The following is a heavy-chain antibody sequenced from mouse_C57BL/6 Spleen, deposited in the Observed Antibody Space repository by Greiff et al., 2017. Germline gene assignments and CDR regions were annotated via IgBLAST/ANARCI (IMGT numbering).Heavy chain of an antibody. Sequence: QVQLQQPGAELVRPGSSVKLSCKASGYTFTSYWMDWVKQRPGQGLEWIGNIYPSDSETPYNQKFKDKATLTVDKSSSTAYMQLSSLTSEDSAVYYCARFDGYYAMDYWGQGTSVTVSS. V-gene: IGHV1-61*01. J-gene: IGHJ4*01. CDR3: ARFDGYYAMDY. CDR1: GYTFTSYW. D-gene: IGHD2-3*01. CDR2: IYPSDSET.